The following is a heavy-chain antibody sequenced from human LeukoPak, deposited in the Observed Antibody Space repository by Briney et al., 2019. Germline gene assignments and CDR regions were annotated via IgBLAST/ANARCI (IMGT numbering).Heavy chain of an antibody. CDR3: AKDRISYYDSSGYPVGDY. Sequence: GGSLRLSCAASGFTFSSYGMHWVRQAPGKGLEWVAVIWYDGSNKYYADSVKGRFTISRDNSKNTLYLQMNSLRAEDTAVYHCAKDRISYYDSSGYPVGDYWGQGTLVTVSS. D-gene: IGHD3-22*01. V-gene: IGHV3-33*06. J-gene: IGHJ4*02. CDR1: GFTFSSYG. CDR2: IWYDGSNK.